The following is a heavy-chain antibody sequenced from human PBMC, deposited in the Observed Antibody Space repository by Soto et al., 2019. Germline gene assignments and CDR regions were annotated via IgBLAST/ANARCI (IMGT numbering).Heavy chain of an antibody. J-gene: IGHJ5*02. CDR1: VGSISSYY. V-gene: IGHV4-59*01. CDR3: ATGRFSAMIRGVIMFDP. CDR2: IHYSGST. D-gene: IGHD3-10*01. Sequence: PSETLSLTCTVSVGSISSYYWNWIRQPPGKGLEWIGYIHYSGSTNYNPSLKSRVTISVDTSNNQFSLKLSSVTAADTAVYYCATGRFSAMIRGVIMFDPWGQGTLVTVSS.